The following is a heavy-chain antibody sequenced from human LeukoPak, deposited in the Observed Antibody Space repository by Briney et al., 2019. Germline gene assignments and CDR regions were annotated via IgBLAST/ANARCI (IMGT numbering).Heavy chain of an antibody. V-gene: IGHV1-2*02. CDR1: EYTFTGYY. J-gene: IGHJ4*02. D-gene: IGHD5-24*01. CDR3: ARDRYGDGFAHLDY. Sequence: GASVKVSCKASEYTFTGYYMHWVRQAPGQGLEWMGWINPNSGGTHYAPKFQGRVAITWDTSITTAYMDLSRLTSDDTAVYYCARDRYGDGFAHLDYWGQGALVTVSS. CDR2: INPNSGGT.